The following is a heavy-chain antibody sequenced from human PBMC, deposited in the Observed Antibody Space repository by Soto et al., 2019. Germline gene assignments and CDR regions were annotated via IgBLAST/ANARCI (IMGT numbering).Heavy chain of an antibody. D-gene: IGHD3-3*01. V-gene: IGHV5-51*01. CDR3: ARHQGHYDFWSGYKPYYYYYGMDV. Sequence: GESLKISCKGSGYSFTSYWIGWVRQMPGKGLEWMGIIYPGDSDTRYSPSFQGQVTISADESISTAYLQWSSLKASDTAMYYCARHQGHYDFWSGYKPYYYYYGMDVWGQGTTVTVSS. J-gene: IGHJ6*02. CDR1: GYSFTSYW. CDR2: IYPGDSDT.